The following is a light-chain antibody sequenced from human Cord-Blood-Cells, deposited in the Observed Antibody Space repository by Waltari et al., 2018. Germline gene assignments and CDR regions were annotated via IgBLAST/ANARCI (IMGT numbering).Light chain of an antibody. CDR1: QSVLYSSNNKNY. Sequence: DIVMTQSPDSLAVSLGERATINCKSSQSVLYSSNNKNYLAWYQQKPGQPPKLLIYWASTREAGVPDRCSGSGSGADFTLTSSSLHAEDVAVYYCQQYYSTRTFGQGTKVEIK. CDR2: WAS. CDR3: QQYYSTRT. V-gene: IGKV4-1*01. J-gene: IGKJ1*01.